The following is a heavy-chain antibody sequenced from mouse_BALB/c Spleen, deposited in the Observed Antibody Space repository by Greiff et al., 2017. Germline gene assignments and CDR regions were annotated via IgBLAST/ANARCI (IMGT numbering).Heavy chain of an antibody. J-gene: IGHJ3*01. CDR1: GFTFSSYA. CDR2: ISSGGST. D-gene: IGHD1-2*01. CDR3: ARLLRLGGFAY. V-gene: IGHV5-6-5*01. Sequence: EVKLMESGGGLVKPGGSLKLSCAASGFTFSSYAMSWVRQTPEKRLEWVASISSGGSTYYPDSVKGRFTISRDNARNILYLQMSSLRSEDTAMYYCARLLRLGGFAYWGQGTLVTVSA.